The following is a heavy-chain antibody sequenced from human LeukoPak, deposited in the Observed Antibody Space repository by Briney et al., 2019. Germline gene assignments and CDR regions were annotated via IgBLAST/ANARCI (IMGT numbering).Heavy chain of an antibody. Sequence: SVKVSCKASGGTFSSYATSWVQQAPGQGLEWMGRIIPILGIANYAQKFQGRVTITADKSTSTAYMELSSLRSEDTAVYYCARGTAMVNNYFDYWGRGTLVTVSS. CDR3: ARGTAMVNNYFDY. J-gene: IGHJ4*02. CDR2: IIPILGIA. V-gene: IGHV1-69*04. CDR1: GGTFSSYA. D-gene: IGHD5-18*01.